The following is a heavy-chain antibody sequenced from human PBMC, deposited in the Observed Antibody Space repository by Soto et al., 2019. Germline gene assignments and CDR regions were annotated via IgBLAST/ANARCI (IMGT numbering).Heavy chain of an antibody. CDR3: AREGTKYFDSRGYYPGWFDP. J-gene: IGHJ5*02. D-gene: IGHD3-22*01. Sequence: SETLSLTCTVSGGSVSSGTYYWSWIRQPPGKGLEWIGYIYYSGSTNYNPSLKSRVSISVDTAKNQISLKLTSVTAADTAVYYCAREGTKYFDSRGYYPGWFDPWGQGTLVTVSS. CDR2: IYYSGST. CDR1: GGSVSSGTYY. V-gene: IGHV4-61*01.